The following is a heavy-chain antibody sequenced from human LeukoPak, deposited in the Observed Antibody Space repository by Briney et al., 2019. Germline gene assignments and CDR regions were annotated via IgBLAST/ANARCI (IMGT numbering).Heavy chain of an antibody. Sequence: SETLSLTCTVSGGSISSYYWSWIRQPPGKGLEWIGHIYYSGSTNYNPSLKRRVTISEDTSKNQFSLKLSSVTAADTAVYYCARDRTATHRGDAFDIWGQGTMVTVSS. D-gene: IGHD1-1*01. V-gene: IGHV4-59*01. J-gene: IGHJ3*02. CDR3: ARDRTATHRGDAFDI. CDR1: GGSISSYY. CDR2: IYYSGST.